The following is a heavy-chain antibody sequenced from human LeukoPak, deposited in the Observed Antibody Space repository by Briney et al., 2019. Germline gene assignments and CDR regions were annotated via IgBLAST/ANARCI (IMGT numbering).Heavy chain of an antibody. V-gene: IGHV4-59*01. Sequence: SETLSLTCTVSGGSISSYYWSWIRQPPGKGLEWIGYIYYSGSTKYYPSLKSRVTISADQSKNQFSLKLSSGTASDTPVYYCVRVGGAATNVDYWGQGTLGTRSP. CDR3: VRVGGAATNVDY. D-gene: IGHD1-26*01. J-gene: IGHJ4*01. CDR1: GGSISSYY. CDR2: IYYSGST.